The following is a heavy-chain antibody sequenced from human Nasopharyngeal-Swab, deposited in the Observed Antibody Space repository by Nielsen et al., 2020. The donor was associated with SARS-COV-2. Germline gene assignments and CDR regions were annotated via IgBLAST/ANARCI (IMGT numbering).Heavy chain of an antibody. CDR2: ISSSSSYI. Sequence: GESLKISCAASGFTFSSYSMTWVRQAPGRGLEWVSSISSSSSYIYYADSVKGRFTISRDNAKNSLYLQMNSLRAEDTAVYYCARVGRCGGDCYSGFDYWGQGTLVTVSS. J-gene: IGHJ4*02. CDR3: ARVGRCGGDCYSGFDY. CDR1: GFTFSSYS. V-gene: IGHV3-21*01. D-gene: IGHD2-21*02.